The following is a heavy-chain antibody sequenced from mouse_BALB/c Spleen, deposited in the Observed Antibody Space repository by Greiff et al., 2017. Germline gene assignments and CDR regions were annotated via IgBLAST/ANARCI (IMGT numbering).Heavy chain of an antibody. CDR1: GISITTGNYR. CDR3: ARLTGTYCDY. V-gene: IGHV3-5*02. J-gene: IGHJ2*01. CDR2: IYYSGTI. Sequence: EVQLQESGPGLVKPSQTVSLTCTVTGISITTGNYRWSWIRQFPGNKLEWIGYIYYSGTITYNPSLTSRTTITRDTSKNQFVLEMNSLTAEDTATDYCARLTGTYCDYWGQGTTLTVSS. D-gene: IGHD4-1*01.